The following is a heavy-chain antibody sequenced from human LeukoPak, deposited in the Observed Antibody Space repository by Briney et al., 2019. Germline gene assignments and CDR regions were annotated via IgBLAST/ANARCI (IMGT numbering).Heavy chain of an antibody. D-gene: IGHD3-10*01. V-gene: IGHV3-53*04. CDR1: GFTVSRNY. CDR2: IYSCGST. J-gene: IGHJ6*02. CDR3: ARLGGTGSYYIHYGMDG. Sequence: PGGSLTLSCAASGFTVSRNYMSWVRQAPGTGLEWVSDIYSCGSTYYADSVNGRFTISKHNSKNTLYLQMNSLRAEETAVYNSARLGGTGSYYIHYGMDGWGQGTTVTASS.